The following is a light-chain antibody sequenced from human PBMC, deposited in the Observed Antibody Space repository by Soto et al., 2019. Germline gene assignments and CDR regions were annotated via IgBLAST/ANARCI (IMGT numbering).Light chain of an antibody. J-gene: IGKJ2*01. CDR2: GAS. V-gene: IGKV3-20*01. CDR1: QSVSGNS. CDR3: QEYYSAPYN. Sequence: EIVLTQSPGTLSLSPGDGATLSCRASQSVSGNSLAWYQQKPGQTPRLLIYGASTRATGMPDKFSGSGSGTDITLTISRLEPEDFAVDYCQEYYSAPYNFGQGTKLFIK.